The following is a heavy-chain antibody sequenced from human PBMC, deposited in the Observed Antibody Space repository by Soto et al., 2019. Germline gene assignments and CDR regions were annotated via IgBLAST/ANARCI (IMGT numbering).Heavy chain of an antibody. D-gene: IGHD3-22*01. CDR3: ARMGGPYDSSGYDPPWFGY. J-gene: IGHJ4*02. CDR1: GFTVSSNY. CDR2: IYSGGST. Sequence: EVQLVESGGGLIQPGGSLRLSCAASGFTVSSNYMSWVRQAPGKGLEWVSVIYSGGSTYYADSVKGRVTISRDNSKNTLYLQMNSLRDEDTAVYYCARMGGPYDSSGYDPPWFGYWGQGTLVTVSS. V-gene: IGHV3-53*01.